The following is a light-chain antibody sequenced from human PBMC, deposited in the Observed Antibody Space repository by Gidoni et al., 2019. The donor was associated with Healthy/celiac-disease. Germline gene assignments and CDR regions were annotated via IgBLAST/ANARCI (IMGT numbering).Light chain of an antibody. CDR2: DAS. CDR3: QQYDNLLT. Sequence: DIQMTQSSSSLSASVGDRVTITCQASQDISNYLNWYQQKPGKAPKLLIYDASNWETGVPSRFSGSGSGTDFTFTISSLQPEDIAKYYCQQYDNLLTFGGGTKVEIK. V-gene: IGKV1-33*01. CDR1: QDISNY. J-gene: IGKJ4*02.